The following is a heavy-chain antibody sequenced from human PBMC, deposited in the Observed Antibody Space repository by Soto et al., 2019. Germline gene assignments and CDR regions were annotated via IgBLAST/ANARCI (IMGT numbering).Heavy chain of an antibody. V-gene: IGHV1-69*06. CDR3: ARAEDYDHWGGPPKYFDN. CDR1: GGTVRRYA. J-gene: IGHJ4*02. Sequence: ASVPGSCTAAGGTVRRYAISRVRQAPGQGLEWMGGIIPIFGTANYAQTFQGRVTITADKSTSTADMELSSLRSEDTAVYYCARAEDYDHWGGPPKYFDNWGQGTQVTVSS. D-gene: IGHD3-3*01. CDR2: IIPIFGTA.